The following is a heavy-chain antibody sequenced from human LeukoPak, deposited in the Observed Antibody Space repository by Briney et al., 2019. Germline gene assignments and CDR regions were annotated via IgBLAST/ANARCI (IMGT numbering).Heavy chain of an antibody. Sequence: PGGSLRLSCAASGFTFSSYSMNWVRQAPGKGLEWVSYISSSSSTIYYADSVKGRFTISRDNVKNSLYLQMNSLRAEDTAVYYCARDGSVRGVFGMDVWGQGTTVTVSS. J-gene: IGHJ6*02. CDR2: ISSSSSTI. CDR1: GFTFSSYS. V-gene: IGHV3-48*04. CDR3: ARDGSVRGVFGMDV. D-gene: IGHD3-10*01.